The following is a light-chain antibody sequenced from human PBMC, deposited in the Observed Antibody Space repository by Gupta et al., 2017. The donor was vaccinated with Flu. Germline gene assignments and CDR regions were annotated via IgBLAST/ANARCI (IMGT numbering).Light chain of an antibody. Sequence: DIQMTQSPSSLSASVGDTVTITCRASQSISTLLHWLQQHPGKAPKLLIYTASTLDSGVPSRSTGPASGTDFTLTIIRLQPDELATYYFRQNYDFPFTFGEGTKVEI. J-gene: IGKJ2*01. CDR2: TAS. V-gene: IGKV1-39*01. CDR1: QSISTL. CDR3: RQNYDFPFT.